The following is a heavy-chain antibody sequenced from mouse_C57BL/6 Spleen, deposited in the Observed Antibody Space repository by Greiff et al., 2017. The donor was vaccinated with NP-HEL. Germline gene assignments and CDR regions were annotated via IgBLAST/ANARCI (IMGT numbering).Heavy chain of an antibody. CDR1: GYTFTSYT. Sequence: VQLQQSGAELARPGASVKMSCKASGYTFTSYTMHWVKQRPGQGLEWIGYINPSSGYTKYNQKFKDKATLTADKSSSTAYMQLRSLTSEDSAVYYCARIYYGNYDAMDYWGQRTSVTVSS. CDR2: INPSSGYT. V-gene: IGHV1-4*01. CDR3: ARIYYGNYDAMDY. D-gene: IGHD2-1*01. J-gene: IGHJ4*01.